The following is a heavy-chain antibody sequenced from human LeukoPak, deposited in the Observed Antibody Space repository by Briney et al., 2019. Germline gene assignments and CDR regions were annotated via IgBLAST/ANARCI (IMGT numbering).Heavy chain of an antibody. D-gene: IGHD6-19*01. CDR2: ISSSSSYK. J-gene: IGHJ5*02. CDR1: GFTFSNYN. V-gene: IGHV3-21*01. CDR3: ARDGFSGGYSCGWYGWFDP. Sequence: PGGSLRLSCAASGFTFSNYNMNWVRQAPGKGVEWVSSISSSSSYKYYADSVKGRSTISRDKGKNSLSVKLNSLRAEHTAVYFCARDGFSGGYSCGWYGWFDPWGQGTPVTVSS.